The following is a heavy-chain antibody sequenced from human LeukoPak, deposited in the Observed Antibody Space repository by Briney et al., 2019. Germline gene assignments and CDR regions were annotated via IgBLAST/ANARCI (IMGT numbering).Heavy chain of an antibody. Sequence: PGGSLRLSCAASGFTFSSYAMSWVRQAPGKGLEWVSAISGSGGSTYYADSVKGRFTISRDNSKNTLYLQMNSLRAEDTALYYCARVGDYGSGYSWGQGTMVTVSS. CDR2: ISGSGGST. J-gene: IGHJ3*01. CDR3: ARVGDYGSGYS. V-gene: IGHV3-23*01. CDR1: GFTFSSYA. D-gene: IGHD3-10*01.